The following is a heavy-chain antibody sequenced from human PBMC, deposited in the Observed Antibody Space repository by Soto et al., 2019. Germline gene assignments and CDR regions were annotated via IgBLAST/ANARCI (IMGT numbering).Heavy chain of an antibody. CDR2: IGNGGDGI. CDR3: ATYGQHLIDS. V-gene: IGHV3-23*01. Sequence: EVQLLESGGGLVQPGGSLTLSCAASGFTFGNFAMQWVRQAPGKGLEWVSVIGNGGDGIHYADSVEGRFTVSRDNSRNTVSLQMNSLTGDDTATYYCATYGQHLIDSWGQGTLVTVSA. D-gene: IGHD4-17*01. CDR1: GFTFGNFA. J-gene: IGHJ5*01.